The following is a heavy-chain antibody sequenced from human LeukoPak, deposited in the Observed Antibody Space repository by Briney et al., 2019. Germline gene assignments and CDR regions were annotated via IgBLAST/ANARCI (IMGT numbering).Heavy chain of an antibody. Sequence: SETLSLTCAVSGDSMSSSNWWSWVRQPPGKGLEWIGEIHHSGSTNDNPSLKSRLTISVDKSKNQFSLKLSSVTAADTAVYYCARIRGYGRDYYFYYMDVWGKGTTVTVSS. CDR2: IHHSGST. CDR3: ARIRGYGRDYYFYYMDV. D-gene: IGHD6-13*01. V-gene: IGHV4-4*02. J-gene: IGHJ6*03. CDR1: GDSMSSSNW.